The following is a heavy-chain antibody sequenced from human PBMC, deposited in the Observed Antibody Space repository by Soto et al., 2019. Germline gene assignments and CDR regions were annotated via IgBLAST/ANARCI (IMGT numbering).Heavy chain of an antibody. CDR2: IYPGDSDT. J-gene: IGHJ6*03. D-gene: IGHD6-13*01. Sequence: GESLKISCRGSGYSFTSYWIAWVRQMPGKGLEWMGIIYPGDSDTRYSPSFQGQVTISADKSISTAYLQWSSLKASDTAMYYCARQVAAPGIFYYYYYMDVWGKGTTVTVSS. CDR3: ARQVAAPGIFYYYYYMDV. CDR1: GYSFTSYW. V-gene: IGHV5-51*01.